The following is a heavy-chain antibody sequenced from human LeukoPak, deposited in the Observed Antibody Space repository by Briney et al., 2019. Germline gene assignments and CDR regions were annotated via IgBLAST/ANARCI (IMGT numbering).Heavy chain of an antibody. D-gene: IGHD4/OR15-4a*01. V-gene: IGHV3-15*01. CDR3: TTDLTYYYYYYMDV. CDR2: IKSKTDGGTT. CDR1: GFTFSNAW. Sequence: GGSLRLSCAASGFTFSNAWMSWVRQAPGKGLEWVGRIKSKTDGGTTDYAAPVKGRFTVSRDDSKNTLFLQMNSLKTDDTAVYYCTTDLTYYYYYYMDVWGKGTTVTISS. J-gene: IGHJ6*03.